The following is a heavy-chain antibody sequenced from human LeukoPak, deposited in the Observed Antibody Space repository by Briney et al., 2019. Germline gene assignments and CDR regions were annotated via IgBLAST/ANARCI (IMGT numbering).Heavy chain of an antibody. V-gene: IGHV1-2*02. CDR3: ARAGVPHYYYYMDV. CDR2: INPNTGGT. CDR1: GYTFTDYF. D-gene: IGHD6-6*01. J-gene: IGHJ6*03. Sequence: ASVKVSCKASGYTFTDYFMHWVRQAPGQGLEWMGWINPNTGGTNYAQKFQGRVTMTRDTSISTAYMDLSSLRSDDTALYYCARAGVPHYYYYMDVWGNGTTVTASS.